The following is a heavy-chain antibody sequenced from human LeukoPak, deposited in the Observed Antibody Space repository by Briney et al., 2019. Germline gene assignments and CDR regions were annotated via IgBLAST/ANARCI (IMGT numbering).Heavy chain of an antibody. V-gene: IGHV4-39*07. CDR1: GGSISSSSYY. CDR2: IYYSGST. J-gene: IGHJ6*02. Sequence: SETLSLTCTVSGGSISSSSYYWGWIRQPPGKGLEWIGSIYYSGSTNYNPSLKSRVTISVDTSKNQFSLKLSSVTAADTAVYYCARGPVVVATTPYYYYGMDVWGQGTTVTVSS. CDR3: ARGPVVVATTPYYYYGMDV. D-gene: IGHD2-15*01.